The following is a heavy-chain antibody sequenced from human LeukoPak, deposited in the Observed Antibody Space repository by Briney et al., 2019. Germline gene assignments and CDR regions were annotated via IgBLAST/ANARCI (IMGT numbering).Heavy chain of an antibody. Sequence: ASVTVSCKASGYTFTSYYMHWVRQAPGQGLEWMGLINPSGGSTSYAQKFQGRVTMTRDTSTSTVYMELSSLRSEDTAVYYCARFKKYYYDSSGSQDYYGMDVWGQGTTVTVSS. CDR2: INPSGGST. CDR3: ARFKKYYYDSSGSQDYYGMDV. J-gene: IGHJ6*02. V-gene: IGHV1-46*01. D-gene: IGHD3-22*01. CDR1: GYTFTSYY.